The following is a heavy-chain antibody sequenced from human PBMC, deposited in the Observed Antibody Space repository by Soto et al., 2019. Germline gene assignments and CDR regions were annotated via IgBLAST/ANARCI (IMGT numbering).Heavy chain of an antibody. V-gene: IGHV4-59*08. CDR3: ARHGSTVDTEGAFDY. J-gene: IGHJ4*01. D-gene: IGHD5-18*01. CDR2: ISYFGNT. Sequence: SETLSLTCTVSGDSISPSSWSWVRQPPGKGLQWIGYISYFGNTNYNPSLKSRVTISLDTSKNQFSLKLRSVTAADTAMYFCARHGSTVDTEGAFDYCGNGTLVTVSS. CDR1: GDSISPSS.